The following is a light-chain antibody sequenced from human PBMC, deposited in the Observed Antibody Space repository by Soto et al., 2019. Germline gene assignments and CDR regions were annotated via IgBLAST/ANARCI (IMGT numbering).Light chain of an antibody. CDR3: HQYNKWPPIT. V-gene: IGKV3-15*01. CDR1: HSVRSD. Sequence: EIAMTQSPATLSVSPGERATLSCRASHSVRSDLAWYQQKPGQSPRLLIFDASTRATGIPARFSGSGSGTEFTLTISNLQSEDFAVYYCHQYNKWPPITFGQGTRLEI. CDR2: DAS. J-gene: IGKJ5*01.